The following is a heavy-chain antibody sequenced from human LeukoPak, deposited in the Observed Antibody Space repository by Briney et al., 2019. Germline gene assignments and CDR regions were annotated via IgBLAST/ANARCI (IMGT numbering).Heavy chain of an antibody. J-gene: IGHJ4*02. CDR3: AREKVDYDILTGYYRKYYFDY. CDR1: GFTFSSYS. D-gene: IGHD3-9*01. V-gene: IGHV3-48*01. Sequence: GGSLRLSCAASGFTFSSYSMNWVRQAPGKGLEWVSYISSSSSTIYYADSVKGRFTISRDNSKNTLYLQMNSLRAEDTAVYYCAREKVDYDILTGYYRKYYFDYWGQGTLVTVSS. CDR2: ISSSSSTI.